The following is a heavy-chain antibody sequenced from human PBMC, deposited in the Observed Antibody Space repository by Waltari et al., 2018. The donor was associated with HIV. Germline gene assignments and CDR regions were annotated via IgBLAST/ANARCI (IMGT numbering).Heavy chain of an antibody. CDR1: GYTPTQLS. Sequence: QVHLVQSGAEMMKPGASVKVSCKVSGYTPTQLSIHWVRQTPGKGLEWMGFFHPEDADTVSLQKLQGRVTMTRDSSTDTFYMQLSSLRSDDTAVYFWASPAPVGAIEIWGQGTMVTVSS. J-gene: IGHJ3*02. V-gene: IGHV1-24*01. CDR2: FHPEDADT. D-gene: IGHD6-13*01. CDR3: ASPAPVGAIEI.